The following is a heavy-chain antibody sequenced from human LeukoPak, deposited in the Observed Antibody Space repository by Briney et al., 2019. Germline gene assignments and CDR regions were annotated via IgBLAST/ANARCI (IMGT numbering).Heavy chain of an antibody. CDR2: IYYSGST. Sequence: PSETLSLTCTVSGGSISSYYWSWIRQPPGKGLEWIGYIYYSGSTNYNPSLKSRVTISVDTSKNQFSLKLSSVTAADTAVYYCARYFASSSWYRDRYYYYGMDVWGQGTTVTVSS. D-gene: IGHD6-13*01. CDR1: GGSISSYY. J-gene: IGHJ6*02. CDR3: ARYFASSSWYRDRYYYYGMDV. V-gene: IGHV4-59*01.